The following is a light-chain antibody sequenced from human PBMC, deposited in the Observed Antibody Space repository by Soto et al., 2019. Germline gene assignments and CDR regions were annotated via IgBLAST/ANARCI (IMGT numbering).Light chain of an antibody. Sequence: EIVLTQSPATLSLSPGERATLSCRASQSINNCFAWYQQKPRQAPRLLIYDTFSRAPGIPARFSGSGSGTDFTLTISSLEPEDFAVYYCQQCSNWPPITFGQGTRLEIK. CDR2: DTF. CDR1: QSINNC. V-gene: IGKV3-11*01. J-gene: IGKJ5*01. CDR3: QQCSNWPPIT.